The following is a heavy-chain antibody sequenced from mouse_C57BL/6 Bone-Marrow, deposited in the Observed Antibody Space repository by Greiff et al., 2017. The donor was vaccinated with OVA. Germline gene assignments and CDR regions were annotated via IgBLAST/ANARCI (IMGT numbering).Heavy chain of an antibody. CDR2: IYPGSGNT. J-gene: IGHJ2*01. V-gene: IGHV1-76*01. Sequence: QVQLQQSGAELVRPGASVKLSCKASGYTFTDYYINWVKQRPGQGLEWIARIYPGSGNTYYNEKFKGKATLTAEKSSSTAYMQLSSLTSEDSAVYFCARGYYLDYWGQGTTLTVSS. CDR3: ARGYYLDY. CDR1: GYTFTDYY.